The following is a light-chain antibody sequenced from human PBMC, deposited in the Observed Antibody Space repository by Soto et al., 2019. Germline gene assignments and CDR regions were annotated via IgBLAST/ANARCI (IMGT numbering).Light chain of an antibody. J-gene: IGKJ1*01. CDR3: QHYVTSLTT. Sequence: EIVLTQSPATLSLSPGERATLSCRASQSISTYLVWYQQKPGQAPRLLIYGASIRATGIPDRFSGSGSGTDFTLTISRLEPEDFAVYYCQHYVTSLTTFGQGTKVDIK. V-gene: IGKV3-20*01. CDR2: GAS. CDR1: QSISTY.